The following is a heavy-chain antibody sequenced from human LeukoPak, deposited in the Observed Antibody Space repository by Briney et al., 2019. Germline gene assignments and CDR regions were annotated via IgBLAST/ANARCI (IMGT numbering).Heavy chain of an antibody. Sequence: GASVKVSCKASGGTFSSYAISWVRQAPGQGLEWMGRIIPILGIANYAQKFQGRVTITADKSTSTAYMELSSLRSEDTAVYYCARVLRLLEWLSPRSGYGMDVWGQGTTVTVSS. CDR2: IIPILGIA. D-gene: IGHD3-3*01. V-gene: IGHV1-69*04. CDR3: ARVLRLLEWLSPRSGYGMDV. J-gene: IGHJ6*02. CDR1: GGTFSSYA.